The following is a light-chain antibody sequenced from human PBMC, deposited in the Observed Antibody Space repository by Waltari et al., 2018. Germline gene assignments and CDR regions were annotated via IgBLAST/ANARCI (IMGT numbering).Light chain of an antibody. V-gene: IGKV3-15*01. CDR1: QSVSSN. Sequence: EIVMTQSPATLSVSLGETATLSCRASQSVSSNVAWYQKKPGQAPRLLIYDASTRATSIPAKFRGSGSGTEFTRTISSLQSEDFAVYYCQQYNRWPPITFGHGTRLEIK. CDR3: QQYNRWPPIT. J-gene: IGKJ5*01. CDR2: DAS.